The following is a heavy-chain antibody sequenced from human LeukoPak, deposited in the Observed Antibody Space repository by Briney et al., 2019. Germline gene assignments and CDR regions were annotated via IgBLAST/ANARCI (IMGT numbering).Heavy chain of an antibody. Sequence: GGSLRLSCAASGFTFSSYGMHWVRQAPGKGLEWVAFIRYDGSNKYYADSVKGRFTISRDNAKNSLYLQMNSLRAEDTAVYYCARDMRYSSGWYDYWGQGTLVTVSS. CDR3: ARDMRYSSGWYDY. V-gene: IGHV3-30*02. CDR2: IRYDGSNK. D-gene: IGHD6-19*01. J-gene: IGHJ4*02. CDR1: GFTFSSYG.